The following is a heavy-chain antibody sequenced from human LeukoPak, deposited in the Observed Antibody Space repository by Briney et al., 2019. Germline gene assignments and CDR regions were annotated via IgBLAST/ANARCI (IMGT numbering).Heavy chain of an antibody. CDR2: INHSGST. D-gene: IGHD2-2*01. CDR3: ARGFLLRSSTSQVAFDI. J-gene: IGHJ3*02. Sequence: SETLSLTCAVYGGSFSGYYWSWIRQPPGKGLEWIGEINHSGSTNYNPSLKSRATISVDTSKNQFSLKLSSVTAADTAVYYCARGFLLRSSTSQVAFDIWGQGTMVTVSS. CDR1: GGSFSGYY. V-gene: IGHV4-34*01.